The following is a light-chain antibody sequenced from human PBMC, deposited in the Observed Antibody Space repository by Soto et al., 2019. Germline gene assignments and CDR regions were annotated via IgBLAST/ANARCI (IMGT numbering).Light chain of an antibody. J-gene: IGKJ3*01. Sequence: DIQFTQSPSFLSASVGDRVTITCRASQGISSYLAWYQQKPGKAPKLLVYAASTLQSGVPSRFSGSGSGTEFTLTISSLQPEDFATYYCQQLNSYPREFTLGPGTKVDIK. CDR2: AAS. CDR3: QQLNSYPREFT. CDR1: QGISSY. V-gene: IGKV1-9*01.